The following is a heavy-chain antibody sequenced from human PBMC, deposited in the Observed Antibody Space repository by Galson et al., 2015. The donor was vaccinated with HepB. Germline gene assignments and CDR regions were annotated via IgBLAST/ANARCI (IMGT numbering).Heavy chain of an antibody. CDR2: IYIDGNR. CDR3: ARHQADY. CDR1: GFTVSSTY. J-gene: IGHJ4*02. Sequence: SLRLSCAASGFTVSSTYMSWVRQAPGKGLEWVSVIYIDGNRHYTDSVKGRFTISRDNSKNTLHLQMNSLRDEDTAVYYCARHQADYWGQGTLVTVSS. V-gene: IGHV3-53*01.